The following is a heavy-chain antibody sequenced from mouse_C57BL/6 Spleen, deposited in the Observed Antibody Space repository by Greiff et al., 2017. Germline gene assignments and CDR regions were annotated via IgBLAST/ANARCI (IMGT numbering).Heavy chain of an antibody. V-gene: IGHV1-19*01. CDR1: GYTLTDYY. D-gene: IGHD1-1*01. Sequence: EVQLQQSGPVLVKPGASVTMSCKASGYTLTDYYMNWVKQSHGKSLEWIGVINPYNGGTSYNQKFKGKATLTVDKSSSTAYMELNSLTSEDSAVYYCARGTTVVATDYWGQGTTLTVSS. J-gene: IGHJ2*01. CDR3: ARGTTVVATDY. CDR2: INPYNGGT.